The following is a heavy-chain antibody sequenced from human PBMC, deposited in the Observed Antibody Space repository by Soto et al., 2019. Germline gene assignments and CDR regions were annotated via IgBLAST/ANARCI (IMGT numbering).Heavy chain of an antibody. CDR3: ARLPGVRGVFDGFNV. Sequence: GEYLKISCKGSGYSFAGYWIGWVRQMPGKGLDWMGVIYPGDSDTRYSPSFHGQVTISADKSISTAYLQWSSLKASDTAMYFCARLPGVRGVFDGFNVWGQGTMVTVSS. CDR2: IYPGDSDT. D-gene: IGHD3-10*01. J-gene: IGHJ3*01. V-gene: IGHV5-51*01. CDR1: GYSFAGYW.